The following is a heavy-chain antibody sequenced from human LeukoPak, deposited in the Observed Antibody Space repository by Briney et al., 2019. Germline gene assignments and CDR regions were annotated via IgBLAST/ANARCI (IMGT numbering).Heavy chain of an antibody. Sequence: GGSLRLSCVASGFTFSNYWMSWVRQAPGKGLEWVANIKQDGSEKYYVDSVKGRFTISRDNAKKSLYLQMNSLRAEDTAVYYCARDGQPSYYYYYMDVWGKGTTVTVSS. CDR2: IKQDGSEK. V-gene: IGHV3-7*01. D-gene: IGHD6-13*01. CDR3: ARDGQPSYYYYYMDV. J-gene: IGHJ6*03. CDR1: GFTFSNYW.